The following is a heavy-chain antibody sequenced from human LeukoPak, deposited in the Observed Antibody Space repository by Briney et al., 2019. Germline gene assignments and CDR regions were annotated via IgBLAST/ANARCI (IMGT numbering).Heavy chain of an antibody. D-gene: IGHD3-10*01. CDR1: AGSVSVYN. CDR3: ARGIRVSHMVRGVTCWFDP. CDR2: INRSGST. Sequence: SQSLSLPGAGAAGSVSVYNWGGTGQPPGKGLEWIGEINRSGSTNYNPSLKSRVTISVDTSKNQFSLKLSSVTAADTAVYYCARGIRVSHMVRGVTCWFDPWGEGTLVTVSS. V-gene: IGHV4-34*01. J-gene: IGHJ5*02.